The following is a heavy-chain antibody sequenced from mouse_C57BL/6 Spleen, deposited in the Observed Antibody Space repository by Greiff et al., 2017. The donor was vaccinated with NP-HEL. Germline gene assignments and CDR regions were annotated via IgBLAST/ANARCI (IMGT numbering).Heavy chain of an antibody. J-gene: IGHJ4*01. D-gene: IGHD2-3*01. Sequence: EVKLVESGEGLVKPGGSLKLSCAASGFTFSSYAMSWVRQTPEKRLEWVAYISSGGAYIYYADTVKGRVTISRDNARNTLYLQMSSLKSEDTARYYCTSDADGPYAMDYWGQGTSVTVSS. CDR2: ISSGGAYI. V-gene: IGHV5-9-1*02. CDR3: TSDADGPYAMDY. CDR1: GFTFSSYA.